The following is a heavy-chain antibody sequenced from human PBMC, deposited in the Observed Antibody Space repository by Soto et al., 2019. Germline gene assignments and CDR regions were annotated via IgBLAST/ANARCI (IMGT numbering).Heavy chain of an antibody. Sequence: PGGSLRLSCAGSGFTFRSYTMNWVRQAPGKGLEWVSSISSSSNYIYYAGSVKGRFTISRDNAKNSLYLQMNSLRAEDTPVYYCASESYDICPWGRGTLVTVSS. D-gene: IGHD3-9*01. J-gene: IGHJ5*02. CDR1: GFTFRSYT. CDR3: ASESYDICP. CDR2: ISSSSNYI. V-gene: IGHV3-21*01.